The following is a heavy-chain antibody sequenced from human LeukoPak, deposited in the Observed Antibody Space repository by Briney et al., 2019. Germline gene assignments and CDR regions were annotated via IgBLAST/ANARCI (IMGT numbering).Heavy chain of an antibody. Sequence: SETLSLTCTVSGASVSSASYWSWIRQPPGKGLEWIGYIYYSGSTYYDPSLKSRVTISVDTSKNQFSLKLSSVTAADTAVYYCARVSGYYYDSSILHPAELDYWGQGTLVTVSS. CDR1: GASVSSASY. CDR3: ARVSGYYYDSSILHPAELDY. J-gene: IGHJ4*02. CDR2: IYYSGST. V-gene: IGHV4-30-4*01. D-gene: IGHD3-22*01.